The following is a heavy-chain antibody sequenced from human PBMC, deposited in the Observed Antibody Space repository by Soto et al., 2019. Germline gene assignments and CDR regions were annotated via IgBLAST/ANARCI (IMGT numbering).Heavy chain of an antibody. CDR1: GYSFTGYY. CDR2: INPDSGAT. J-gene: IGHJ4*02. Sequence: HEHLVQSGAEVKRPGASLKVSCKASGYSFTGYYIHWVRQAPGQGLEWMGWINPDSGATNYAQNFQGRVTLTSDTSISTASMDLTSLTSDDTAVYSCARGDYGTGGYPFPYFDSWGQGTLVIVSS. V-gene: IGHV1-2*02. D-gene: IGHD2-8*02. CDR3: ARGDYGTGGYPFPYFDS.